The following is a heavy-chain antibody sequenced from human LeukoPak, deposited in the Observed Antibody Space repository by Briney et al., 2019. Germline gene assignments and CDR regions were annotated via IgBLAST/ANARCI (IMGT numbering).Heavy chain of an antibody. CDR2: ISTYNQNT. V-gene: IGHV1-18*01. CDR3: AREGPKRDSLNPFAY. CDR1: GYTYTTYG. Sequence: ASVTVSFTASGYTYTTYGITFVRQAPGQGLEWMGWISTYNQNTYYAQKYKGRVTLTTDTSASTVYMELRSLRSDATAVYYCAREGPKRDSLNPFAYWGKGTLVTVSS. D-gene: IGHD5-24*01. J-gene: IGHJ4*02.